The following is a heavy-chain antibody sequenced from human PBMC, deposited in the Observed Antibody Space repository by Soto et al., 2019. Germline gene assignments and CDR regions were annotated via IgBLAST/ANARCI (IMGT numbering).Heavy chain of an antibody. CDR1: GGSISSSNW. CDR3: ARDYMVRGVMRWFDP. V-gene: IGHV4-4*02. J-gene: IGHJ5*02. Sequence: QVQLQESGPGLVKPSGTLSLTCAVSGGSISSSNWWSWVRQPPGKGLEWIGEIYHSGSTNYNPSHKGRVTISVDKSKNQFSLKLSSVTAADTAVYYCARDYMVRGVMRWFDPWGQGTLVTVSS. D-gene: IGHD3-10*01. CDR2: IYHSGST.